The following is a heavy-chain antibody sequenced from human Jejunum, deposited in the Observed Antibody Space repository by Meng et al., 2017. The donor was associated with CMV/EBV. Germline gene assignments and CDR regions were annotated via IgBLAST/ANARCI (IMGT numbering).Heavy chain of an antibody. CDR2: LNPSGGGT. J-gene: IGHJ5*02. D-gene: IGHD2-8*02. CDR3: ARGLCTGDRCPLDS. CDR1: AYPLPSYS. V-gene: IGHV1-46*01. Sequence: AYPLPSYSIRWVRQAPGQGLAWMGTLNPSGGGTSHAQEFQGRVTMTRDTSTSTVYMELSSLRSDDTAMYYCARGLCTGDRCPLDSWGQGTLVTVSS.